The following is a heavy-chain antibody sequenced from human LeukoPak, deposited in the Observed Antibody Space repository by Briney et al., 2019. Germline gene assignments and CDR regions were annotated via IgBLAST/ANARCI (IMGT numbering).Heavy chain of an antibody. J-gene: IGHJ5*02. V-gene: IGHV4-39*07. CDR2: IYYSGST. Sequence: SETLSLTCTVSGGSISSSSYYWGWIRQPPGNGLEWIGSIYYSGSTYYNPSLKSRVTISVDTSKNQFSLKLSSVTAADTAVYYCARDHRMGNWNRFDPWGQGTLVTVSS. D-gene: IGHD1-20*01. CDR3: ARDHRMGNWNRFDP. CDR1: GGSISSSSYY.